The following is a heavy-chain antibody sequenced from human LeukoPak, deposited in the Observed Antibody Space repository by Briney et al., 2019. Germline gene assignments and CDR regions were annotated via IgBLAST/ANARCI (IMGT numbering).Heavy chain of an antibody. J-gene: IGHJ4*02. D-gene: IGHD3-10*02. CDR1: GFTFSSYA. CDR3: ASSTRLIGPFDY. CDR2: ISSNGGST. V-gene: IGHV3-64*01. Sequence: HPGGSLRLSCAASGFTFSSYAMHWVRQAPGKGLEYVSAISSNGGSTYYANSVKGRFTISRDNSKNTLYLQMGSLRAGDMAVYYCASSTRLIGPFDYWGQGTLVTVSS.